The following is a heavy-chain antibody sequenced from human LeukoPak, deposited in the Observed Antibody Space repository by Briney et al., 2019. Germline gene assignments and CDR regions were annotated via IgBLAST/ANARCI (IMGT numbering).Heavy chain of an antibody. D-gene: IGHD5-12*01. V-gene: IGHV3-7*01. CDR1: GFTFSTYW. Sequence: PGGSLRLSCAASGFTFSTYWMTWVRQAPGKGLECVANIKEDGSRECYVDSVKGRFTISRDNAKNSLYLQMDSLTAEDTAVYYCARDSPGYGAYVSWGQGTLVSVSS. CDR2: IKEDGSRE. CDR3: ARDSPGYGAYVS. J-gene: IGHJ1*01.